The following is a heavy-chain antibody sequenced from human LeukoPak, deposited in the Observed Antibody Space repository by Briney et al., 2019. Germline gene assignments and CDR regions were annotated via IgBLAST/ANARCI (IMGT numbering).Heavy chain of an antibody. Sequence: GGSLRLSCVASGFTFNNYAMHWVRQAPGKGLEWVSTINGNGAATYYADSFKGRFLISRDDSKNTLYLQMNSLRAEDTAVYYCAKKKGPRGDGDPIDFWGQGTLVTVSS. J-gene: IGHJ4*02. CDR3: AKKKGPRGDGDPIDF. CDR1: GFTFNNYA. V-gene: IGHV3-23*01. D-gene: IGHD4-17*01. CDR2: INGNGAAT.